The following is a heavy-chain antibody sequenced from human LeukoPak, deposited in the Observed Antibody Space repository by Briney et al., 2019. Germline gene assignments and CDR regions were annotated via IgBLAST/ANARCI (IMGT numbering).Heavy chain of an antibody. D-gene: IGHD3-22*01. CDR3: AAQADYYYDSSYIDY. CDR2: ISGSGGST. V-gene: IGHV3-23*01. J-gene: IGHJ4*02. CDR1: GVTFSGNA. Sequence: AESLSLSCAASGVTFSGNAKSWVRQAPGKGLEWVSAISGSGGSTYYADSVKGRFTISRDNSKNTLYLQMNSLRAEDTAVYYCAAQADYYYDSSYIDYWGQGTLVTVSS.